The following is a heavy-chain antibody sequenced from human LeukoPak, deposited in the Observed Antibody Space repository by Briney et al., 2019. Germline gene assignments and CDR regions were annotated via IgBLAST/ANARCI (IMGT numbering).Heavy chain of an antibody. CDR2: LSFSGGHT. Sequence: GGSLRLSCEGCGLNFGDYAMTWVRQAAGKGLEGVSTLSFSGGHTYYSNSVEGRLTISRDNSKSTLFLQIDSLRVEDTAVYYCAKPTPYLQLLEWTLYFDSWGQGTLVAVSS. CDR3: AKPTPYLQLLEWTLYFDS. D-gene: IGHD3-3*01. V-gene: IGHV3-23*01. CDR1: GLNFGDYA. J-gene: IGHJ4*02.